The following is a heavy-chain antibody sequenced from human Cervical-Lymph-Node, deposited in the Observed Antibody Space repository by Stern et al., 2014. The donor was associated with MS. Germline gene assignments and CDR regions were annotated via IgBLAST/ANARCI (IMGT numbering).Heavy chain of an antibody. CDR2: LSWNSALI. CDR1: GFTFDDFA. J-gene: IGHJ4*02. V-gene: IGHV3-9*01. D-gene: IGHD6-6*01. Sequence: EVQLVESGGGLVQPGRSLRLSCTASGFTFDDFAMHLVRQAPGKGLEWVSGLSWNSALIAYAGSVRGRFTISRDKAKNSLYLQMNSLRPEDTALYYCAKDPSSSPTDDTYYFDFWGQGTLVTVSS. CDR3: AKDPSSSPTDDTYYFDF.